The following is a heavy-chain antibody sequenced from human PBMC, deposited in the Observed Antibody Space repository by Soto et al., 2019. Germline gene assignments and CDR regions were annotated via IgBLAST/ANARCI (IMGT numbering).Heavy chain of an antibody. Sequence: QVQLVQSGAEVKKPGSSVKVSCKASGGTFSSYAISWVRQAPGQGLEWMGGIIPIFGTANYAQKFQGRVTITADESTSTAYMERSSLRSEDTAVYYFAREPPMGGETRETGDYWGQGTLVTVSS. CDR2: IIPIFGTA. CDR3: AREPPMGGETRETGDY. CDR1: GGTFSSYA. J-gene: IGHJ4*02. D-gene: IGHD3-16*01. V-gene: IGHV1-69*01.